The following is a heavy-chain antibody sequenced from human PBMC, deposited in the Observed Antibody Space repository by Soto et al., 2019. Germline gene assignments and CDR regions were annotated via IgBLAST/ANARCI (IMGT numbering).Heavy chain of an antibody. V-gene: IGHV1-69*15. CDR3: AREGYTFGPGAVRGAFDI. CDR2: IIPIFGTT. J-gene: IGHJ3*02. Sequence: QVQLVQSGAEVRRPGSSVKVSCKASGGTFGSNAISWVRQAPGQGLEWMGNIIPIFGTTNNAQKLQGRVMITADESTNTAYMELSSLRSDDTAVYYCAREGYTFGPGAVRGAFDIWGQGTVVTVSS. D-gene: IGHD1-1*01. CDR1: GGTFGSNA.